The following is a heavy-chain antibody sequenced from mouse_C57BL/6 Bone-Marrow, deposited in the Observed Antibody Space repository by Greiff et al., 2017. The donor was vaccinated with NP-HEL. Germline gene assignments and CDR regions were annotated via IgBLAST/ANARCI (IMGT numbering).Heavy chain of an antibody. CDR2: INPNNGGT. Sequence: EVQLQQSGPELVKPGASVKIPCKASGYTFTDYNMDWVKQSHGKSLEWIGDINPNNGGTIYNQKFKGKATLTVDKSSSTAYMELRSLTSEDTAVYYCARSRITTVVARWYFDVWGTGTTVTVSS. J-gene: IGHJ1*03. CDR3: ARSRITTVVARWYFDV. D-gene: IGHD1-1*01. V-gene: IGHV1-18*01. CDR1: GYTFTDYN.